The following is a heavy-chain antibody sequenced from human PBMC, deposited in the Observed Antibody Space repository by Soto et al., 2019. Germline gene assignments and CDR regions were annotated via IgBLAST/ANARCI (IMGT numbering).Heavy chain of an antibody. J-gene: IGHJ6*02. CDR2: IYYSGST. Sequence: SETLSLTRTVSGGSISSGGYYWSWIRQHPGKGLEWIGYIYYSGSTYYNPSLKSRVTISVDTSKNQFSLKLSSVTAADTAVYYCARATSRSAAGNYYYYGMDVWGQGTTVTVSS. CDR1: GGSISSGGYY. D-gene: IGHD6-13*01. V-gene: IGHV4-31*03. CDR3: ARATSRSAAGNYYYYGMDV.